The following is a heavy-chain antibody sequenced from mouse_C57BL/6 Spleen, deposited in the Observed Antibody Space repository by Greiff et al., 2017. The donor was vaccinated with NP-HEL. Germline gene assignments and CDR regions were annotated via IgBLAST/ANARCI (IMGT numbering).Heavy chain of an antibody. D-gene: IGHD3-3*01. Sequence: VQLQQSGAELVRPGTSVKVSCKASGYAFTNYLIEWVKQRTGQGLEWIGVINPGSGGTNYNEKFKGKATLTADKSSSTAYMQLSSLTSEDSAVYLCARGDVRCAYWGQGTLVTVSA. J-gene: IGHJ3*01. V-gene: IGHV1-54*01. CDR1: GYAFTNYL. CDR3: ARGDVRCAY. CDR2: INPGSGGT.